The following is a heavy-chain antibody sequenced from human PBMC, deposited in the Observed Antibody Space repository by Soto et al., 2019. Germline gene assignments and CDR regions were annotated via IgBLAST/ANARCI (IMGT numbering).Heavy chain of an antibody. D-gene: IGHD6-13*01. J-gene: IGHJ4*02. CDR3: ATGAIAAAGLHFDY. V-gene: IGHV1-24*01. CDR1: GYTLTELS. Sequence: ASVKVSCKVSGYTLTELSMHWVRQAPGKGLEWMGGFDPEDGETIYAQKFQGRVTMTEDTSTDTAYMELSSLRSEDTAVYYCATGAIAAAGLHFDYWGQRTLVTVSS. CDR2: FDPEDGET.